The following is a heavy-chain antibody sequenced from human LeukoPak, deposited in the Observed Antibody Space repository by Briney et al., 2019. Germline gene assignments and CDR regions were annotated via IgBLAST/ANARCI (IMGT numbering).Heavy chain of an antibody. D-gene: IGHD1-1*01. Sequence: ASVKVSCKASGYTFTGYYMHWVRQAPGQGLEWMGWINPNSDGTKYAQKFQGRVTMTRDTSISTVHMELSRLRSDDTAVYYCSRAQGWERPLDFWGQGTLVTVSS. J-gene: IGHJ4*02. CDR1: GYTFTGYY. V-gene: IGHV1-2*02. CDR2: INPNSDGT. CDR3: SRAQGWERPLDF.